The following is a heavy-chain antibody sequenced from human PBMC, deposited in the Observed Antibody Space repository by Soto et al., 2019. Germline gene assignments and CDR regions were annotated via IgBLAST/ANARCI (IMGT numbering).Heavy chain of an antibody. CDR1: GGSISTNKW. CDR2: IHHTGST. D-gene: IGHD3-10*01. Sequence: PSETLSLTCAVSGGSISTNKWWHWVRQSPGKGLEWIGEIHHTGSTNYNPSLKSRVSLSVDKSKNNFSLTLTSVTAADTAVYFCVKLDYDYYALDVWGQGTTVTVYS. J-gene: IGHJ6*02. V-gene: IGHV4-4*02. CDR3: VKLDYDYYALDV.